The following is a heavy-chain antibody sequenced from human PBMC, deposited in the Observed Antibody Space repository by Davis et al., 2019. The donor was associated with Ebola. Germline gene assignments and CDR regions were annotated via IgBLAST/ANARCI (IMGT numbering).Heavy chain of an antibody. V-gene: IGHV5-51*01. CDR2: IYPGDSDT. CDR1: GYSFTSYW. J-gene: IGHJ3*02. CDR3: ARPATARRGDAFDI. D-gene: IGHD4-17*01. Sequence: GESLKISCKCPGYSFTSYWIGSVRQMPGKGLEWMGIIYPGDSDTRYSPSFQGQVTISADKSISTAYLQWSSLKASDTAMYYCARPATARRGDAFDIWGQGTMVTVSS.